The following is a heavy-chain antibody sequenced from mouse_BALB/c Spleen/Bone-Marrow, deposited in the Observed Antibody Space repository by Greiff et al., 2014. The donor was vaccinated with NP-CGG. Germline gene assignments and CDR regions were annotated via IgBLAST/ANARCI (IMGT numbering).Heavy chain of an antibody. V-gene: IGHV1S81*02. CDR3: ARSTTVVVRYWYFDV. Sequence: QVQLQQPXAELVKPGASVKLSCKASGYTFTSYWMHWVKQRPGQGLEWIGEIDPSNGRTNYNEKFKNKATLTVDKSSSTAYMQLSSLTSDDSAVYYCARSTTVVVRYWYFDVWGAGTTVTVSS. J-gene: IGHJ1*01. CDR1: GYTFTSYW. D-gene: IGHD1-1*01. CDR2: IDPSNGRT.